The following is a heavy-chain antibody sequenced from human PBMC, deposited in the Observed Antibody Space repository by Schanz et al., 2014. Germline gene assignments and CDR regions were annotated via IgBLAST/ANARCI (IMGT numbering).Heavy chain of an antibody. CDR1: GFIFNDYY. J-gene: IGHJ4*02. CDR2: ISRDGTTS. Sequence: QVQLVESGGGLVKPGGSLRLSCAASGFIFNDYYMNWIRQAPGKGLEWLSYISRDGTTSYYADSVKGRFTISRDNAKNPLYLQMSSLRAEDTAVYYCARDRVQYSSGWYSDSWGQGTLVTVSS. D-gene: IGHD6-19*01. CDR3: ARDRVQYSSGWYSDS. V-gene: IGHV3-11*04.